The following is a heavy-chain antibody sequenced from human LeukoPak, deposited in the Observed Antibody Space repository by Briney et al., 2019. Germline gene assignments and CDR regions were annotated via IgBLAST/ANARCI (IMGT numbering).Heavy chain of an antibody. CDR3: ARVAGSSWYAGDY. V-gene: IGHV3-21*01. D-gene: IGHD6-13*01. J-gene: IGHJ4*02. CDR2: INGGGNT. Sequence: PGRSLRLSCAASGFTFSSYGMHWVRQAPGKGLEWVSSINGGGNTFYADSVKGRFAISRDNAKSSLYLQMNSLRAEDTAVYYCARVAGSSWYAGDYWGQGTLVTVSS. CDR1: GFTFSSYG.